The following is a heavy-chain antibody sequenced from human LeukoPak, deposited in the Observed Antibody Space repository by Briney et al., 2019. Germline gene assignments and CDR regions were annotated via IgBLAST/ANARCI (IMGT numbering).Heavy chain of an antibody. CDR3: AKDSAVVVPASYP. CDR1: GFTFSDYY. V-gene: IGHV3-11*01. Sequence: GGSLRLSCAASGFTFSDYYMSWIRQAPGKGLEWVSYISSSGSTIYYADSVKGRFTISRDNAKNSLYLQMNSLRAEDTAVYYCAKDSAVVVPASYPWGQGTLVTVSS. CDR2: ISSSGSTI. D-gene: IGHD2-2*01. J-gene: IGHJ5*02.